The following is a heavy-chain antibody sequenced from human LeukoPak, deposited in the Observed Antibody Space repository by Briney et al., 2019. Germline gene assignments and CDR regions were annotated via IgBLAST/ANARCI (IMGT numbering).Heavy chain of an antibody. Sequence: SETLSLTCTVSGGSISSYYWSWIRQPPGKGLEWTGYIYYSGSTNYNPSLKSRVTISVDTSKNQFSLKLSSVTAADTAVYYCARGIAAAGPFDYWGQGTLVTVSS. J-gene: IGHJ4*02. D-gene: IGHD6-13*01. CDR2: IYYSGST. CDR3: ARGIAAAGPFDY. V-gene: IGHV4-59*01. CDR1: GGSISSYY.